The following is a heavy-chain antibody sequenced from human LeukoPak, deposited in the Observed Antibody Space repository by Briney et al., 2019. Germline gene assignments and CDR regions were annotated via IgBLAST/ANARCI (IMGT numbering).Heavy chain of an antibody. CDR1: GGSISSYY. CDR3: ARGLYYDFWSAYDAFDI. J-gene: IGHJ3*02. Sequence: SETLSLTCTVSGGSISSYYWSWIRQPAGKGLEWIGRIYTSGSTNYNPSLKSRVTISVDKSKNQFPLKLSSVTAADTAVYYCARGLYYDFWSAYDAFDIWGQGTMVTVSS. CDR2: IYTSGST. V-gene: IGHV4-4*07. D-gene: IGHD3-3*01.